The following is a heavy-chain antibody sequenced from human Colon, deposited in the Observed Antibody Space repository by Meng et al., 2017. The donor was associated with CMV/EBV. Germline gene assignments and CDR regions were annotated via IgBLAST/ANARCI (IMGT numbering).Heavy chain of an antibody. J-gene: IGHJ4*02. CDR1: GFTFSDVW. V-gene: IGHV3-15*01. D-gene: IGHD1-26*01. Sequence: GESLKISCAASGFTFSDVWMSWVRQAPGKGLEWVGRIKSKTDGGTADYAAPVKGRFAISRDDSKNTLYLQMDTLKTEDTAVYYCTHGSGSYYNYWGQGTLVTVSS. CDR2: IKSKTDGGTA. CDR3: THGSGSYYNY.